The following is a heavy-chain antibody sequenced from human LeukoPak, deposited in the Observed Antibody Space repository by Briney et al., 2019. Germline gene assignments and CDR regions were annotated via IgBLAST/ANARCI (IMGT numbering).Heavy chain of an antibody. CDR1: GGSFGVYY. V-gene: IGHV4-34*01. D-gene: IGHD3-22*01. CDR2: VNQSGST. J-gene: IGHJ4*02. CDR3: AREGYDSSGYYSSHFDY. Sequence: SETLSLTCAVYGGSFGVYYWSWIRQPPGKGLEWIGEVNQSGSTNYNPSLKSRVTMSVDTSKNQFSLKLSSVTAADTAVYYCAREGYDSSGYYSSHFDYWGQGTLVTVSS.